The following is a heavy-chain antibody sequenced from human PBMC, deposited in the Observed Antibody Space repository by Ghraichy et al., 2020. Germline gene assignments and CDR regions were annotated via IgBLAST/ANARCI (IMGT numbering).Heavy chain of an antibody. V-gene: IGHV4-4*09. CDR1: GGSISSYY. J-gene: IGHJ4*02. CDR3: AAVVRSGWYVIPDY. D-gene: IGHD6-19*01. CDR2: IYTSGST. Sequence: SQTLSLTCTVSGGSISSYYWSWIRQPPGKGLEWIGYIYTSGSTNYNPSLKSRVTISVDTSKNQFSLKLSSVTAADTAVYYCAAVVRSGWYVIPDYWGQGTLVTVSS.